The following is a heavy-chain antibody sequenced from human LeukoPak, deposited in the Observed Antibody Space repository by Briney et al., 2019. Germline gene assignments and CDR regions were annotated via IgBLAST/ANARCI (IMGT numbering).Heavy chain of an antibody. CDR1: GGSISSGGYS. D-gene: IGHD2-21*02. CDR2: IYYSGST. V-gene: IGHV4-30-4*07. Sequence: SQTLSLTCAVSGGSISSGGYSWSWIRQPPGKGLEWIGYIYYSGSTYYNPSLKSRVTISVDTSKNQFPLKLSSVTAADTAVYYCARAGDQGDYWGQGTLVTVSS. CDR3: ARAGDQGDY. J-gene: IGHJ4*02.